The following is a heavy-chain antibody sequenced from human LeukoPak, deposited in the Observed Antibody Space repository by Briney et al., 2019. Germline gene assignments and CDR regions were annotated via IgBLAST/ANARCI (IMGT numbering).Heavy chain of an antibody. V-gene: IGHV4-34*01. Sequence: SETLSLTCAVYGGSFSGYYWSWIRQPPGKGLEWIGEINHSGITNYNPSLKCRVTISVDTSKNQFSLKLSSVTAADTAVYYCARALRRLSRAEYFQHWGQGTLVTVSS. CDR2: INHSGIT. CDR1: GGSFSGYY. D-gene: IGHD6-25*01. J-gene: IGHJ1*01. CDR3: ARALRRLSRAEYFQH.